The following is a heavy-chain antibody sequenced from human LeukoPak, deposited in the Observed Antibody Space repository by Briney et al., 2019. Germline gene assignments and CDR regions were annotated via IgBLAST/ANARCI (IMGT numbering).Heavy chain of an antibody. D-gene: IGHD6-19*01. Sequence: ASVKVSCKASGYTFTSYAMNWVRQAPGQGLEWMGWVNTNTGNPTYAQGFTGRFVFSLDTSVSTAYLQISSLKAEDTAVYYCARGNGQWLFYYYYMDVWGKGTTVTVSS. V-gene: IGHV7-4-1*02. J-gene: IGHJ6*03. CDR3: ARGNGQWLFYYYYMDV. CDR1: GYTFTSYA. CDR2: VNTNTGNP.